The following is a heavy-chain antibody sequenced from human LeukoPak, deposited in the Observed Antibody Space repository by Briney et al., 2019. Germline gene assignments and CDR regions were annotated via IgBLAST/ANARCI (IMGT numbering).Heavy chain of an antibody. CDR3: ARHKDTAMDSDFDY. Sequence: GESLKISCKGSGYSFTSYWIGWVRQMPGKGLEWMAIIYPGDSDTRYSPSFQGQVTISADKSISTAYLQWSSLKASDTAMYYCARHKDTAMDSDFDYWGQGTLVAVSS. D-gene: IGHD5-18*01. CDR2: IYPGDSDT. CDR1: GYSFTSYW. J-gene: IGHJ4*02. V-gene: IGHV5-51*01.